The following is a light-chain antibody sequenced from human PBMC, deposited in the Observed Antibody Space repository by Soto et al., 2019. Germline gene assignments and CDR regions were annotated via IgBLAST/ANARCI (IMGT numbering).Light chain of an antibody. V-gene: IGKV1-39*01. CDR3: QQTYNTPLT. J-gene: IGKJ4*01. CDR2: FAS. Sequence: DIQMTQSPSSLSASVGDRVTITCRASQSIRNYLNWYQQKPGKAPKLLIDFASSLQSGVPSRFGGSGSGTDFILTITSLQPADFATYYCQQTYNTPLTFGGGTKVEIK. CDR1: QSIRNY.